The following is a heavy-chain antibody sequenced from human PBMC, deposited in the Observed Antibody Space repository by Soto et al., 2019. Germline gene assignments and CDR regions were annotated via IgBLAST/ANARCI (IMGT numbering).Heavy chain of an antibody. Sequence: PGGSLRLSCAASGFTFSSYEMNWVRQAPGKGLEWVSYISSSGSTIYYADSVKGRFTISRDNAKNSLYLQMNSLRAEDTAVYYCARYGDSLKSYGMDVWSHGTTFTFS. CDR2: ISSSGSTI. J-gene: IGHJ6*02. D-gene: IGHD4-17*01. V-gene: IGHV3-48*03. CDR1: GFTFSSYE. CDR3: ARYGDSLKSYGMDV.